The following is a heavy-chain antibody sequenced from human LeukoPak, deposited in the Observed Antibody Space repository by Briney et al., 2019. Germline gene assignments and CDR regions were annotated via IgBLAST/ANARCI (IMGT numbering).Heavy chain of an antibody. D-gene: IGHD1-26*01. CDR2: ISYDGSNK. Sequence: GGSLRLSCAASGFTVSSNYMSWVRQAPGKGLEWVAVISYDGSNKYYADSVKGRLTISRDNSKNTLYLQMNSLRAEDTAVYYCAKAEIVGATDYWGQGTLVTVSS. CDR1: GFTVSSNY. V-gene: IGHV3-30*18. J-gene: IGHJ4*02. CDR3: AKAEIVGATDY.